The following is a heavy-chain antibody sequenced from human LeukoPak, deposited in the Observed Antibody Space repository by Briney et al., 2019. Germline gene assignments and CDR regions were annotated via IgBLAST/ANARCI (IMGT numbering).Heavy chain of an antibody. CDR3: ARGRIARNWFDP. V-gene: IGHV1-8*01. J-gene: IGHJ5*02. CDR1: GYTFTSYD. D-gene: IGHD2-15*01. Sequence: ASAKVSCKPSGYTFTSYDINWVRQATGQGLKWMGWMNPNSGNTGYAQKFQGRVTMTRNTSISTAYMELSSLRSEDTAVYYCARGRIARNWFDPWGQGTLVTVSS. CDR2: MNPNSGNT.